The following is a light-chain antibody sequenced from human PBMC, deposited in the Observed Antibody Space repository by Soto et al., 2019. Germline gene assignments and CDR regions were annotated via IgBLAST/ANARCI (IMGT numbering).Light chain of an antibody. CDR1: QSISRN. CDR2: GAS. CDR3: QQYGSSPPLT. Sequence: EIVMTQSPAGLSASPGERATLSCRASQSISRNLAWYQQKPGQAPRLLIYGASTRATGVPARFSGSGSGTEFTLTINSLQSEDFAVYYCQQYGSSPPLTFGGGTKVEIK. J-gene: IGKJ4*01. V-gene: IGKV3-15*01.